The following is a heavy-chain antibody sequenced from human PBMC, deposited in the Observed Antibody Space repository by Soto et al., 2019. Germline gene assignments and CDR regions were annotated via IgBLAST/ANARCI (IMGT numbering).Heavy chain of an antibody. J-gene: IGHJ6*03. Sequence: QVQLVQSGAEVKKPGASVKVSCKASGYTFTSYAMHWVRQAPGQRREWMGWINAGNGNTKYSQKFQGRVTITRDTSAITGNMELSSLRAEETAVYCGAGDGLVAVGRVPLDYYYYYMDVWGKGTTVTVSS. CDR3: AGDGLVAVGRVPLDYYYYYMDV. CDR2: INAGNGNT. D-gene: IGHD2-15*01. V-gene: IGHV1-3*01. CDR1: GYTFTSYA.